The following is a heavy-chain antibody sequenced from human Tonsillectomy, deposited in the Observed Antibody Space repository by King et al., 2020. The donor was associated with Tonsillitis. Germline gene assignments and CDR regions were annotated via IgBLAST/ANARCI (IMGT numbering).Heavy chain of an antibody. Sequence: VQLVESGGGLVQPGGSLRLSCAASGFTFSTYAMSWVRQAPGKGLEWVSGISGSGGSTYYADSVKGRFTISRDNSKNTLYLQMNSLRAEDTAVYYCAKDGITIFGVVMMPSVYWYFDLWRRGTLVTVSS. V-gene: IGHV3-23*04. CDR1: GFTFSTYA. CDR2: ISGSGGST. D-gene: IGHD3-3*01. J-gene: IGHJ2*01. CDR3: AKDGITIFGVVMMPSVYWYFDL.